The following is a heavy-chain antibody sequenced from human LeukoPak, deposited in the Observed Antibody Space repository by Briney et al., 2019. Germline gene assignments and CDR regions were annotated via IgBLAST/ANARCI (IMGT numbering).Heavy chain of an antibody. CDR3: AKSTFHQTSLNWFDP. Sequence: PGGSLRLSWAASGFTFSSYAMSWVGQAAGKGLEGVSAISGSGGSTYYADSVKGRFTISRDNSKNTLYLQMNSLRAEDTAVYYCAKSTFHQTSLNWFDPWGQGTLVTVSS. D-gene: IGHD5/OR15-5a*01. CDR1: GFTFSSYA. J-gene: IGHJ5*02. V-gene: IGHV3-23*01. CDR2: ISGSGGST.